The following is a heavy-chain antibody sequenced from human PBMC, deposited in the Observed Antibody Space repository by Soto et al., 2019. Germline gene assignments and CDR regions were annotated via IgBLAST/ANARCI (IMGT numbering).Heavy chain of an antibody. J-gene: IGHJ3*02. D-gene: IGHD6-19*01. CDR1: GGSFSGYY. Sequence: SLTCAVYGGSFSGYYWSWIRQPPGKGLEWIGEINHSGSTNYNPSLMSRVTISVDTSKNHFSLKLSSVTAADTAVYYCARGPTASSGSKGDAFDIWGQGTMVTVSS. V-gene: IGHV4-34*01. CDR3: ARGPTASSGSKGDAFDI. CDR2: INHSGST.